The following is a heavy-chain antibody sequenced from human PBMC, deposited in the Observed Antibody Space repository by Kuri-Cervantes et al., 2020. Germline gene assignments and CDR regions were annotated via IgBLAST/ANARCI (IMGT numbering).Heavy chain of an antibody. CDR3: ARSIAVADNY. CDR1: GFTFSSYA. D-gene: IGHD6-19*01. V-gene: IGHV3-30-3*01. J-gene: IGHJ4*02. Sequence: LSLTCAASGFTFSSYAMHWVRQAPGKGLEWVAVISYDGSNKYYADSVKGRFTISRDNSKNTLYLQMNSLRAEDTVVYYCARSIAVADNYWGQGTLVTVSS. CDR2: ISYDGSNK.